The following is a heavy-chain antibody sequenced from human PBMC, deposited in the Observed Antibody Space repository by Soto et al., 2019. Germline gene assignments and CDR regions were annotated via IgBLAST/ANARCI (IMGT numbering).Heavy chain of an antibody. CDR3: ARSSGGNFGIILEGTNGFAT. D-gene: IGHD3-10*01. Sequence: ASVKVSCKTPRDTFTSYYINWVRQAPGQGLEWMGVINPHGGSTAYAQKFKGRVTLTRDTSASTVYMEVSSRTSEDTAMYYCARSSGGNFGIILEGTNGFATWGQGTLVTVSS. CDR1: RDTFTSYY. V-gene: IGHV1-46*01. CDR2: INPHGGST. J-gene: IGHJ5*01.